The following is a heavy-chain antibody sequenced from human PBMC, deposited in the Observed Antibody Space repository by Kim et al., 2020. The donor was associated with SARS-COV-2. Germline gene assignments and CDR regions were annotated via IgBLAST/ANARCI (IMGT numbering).Heavy chain of an antibody. J-gene: IGHJ4*01. V-gene: IGHV4-61*01. D-gene: IGHD3-16*01. CDR1: GGSVTTGSYY. CDR2: FYHSRRI. CDR3: ARGTAVAGEYYFDY. Sequence: SETLSLTRTVSGGSVTTGSYYWSWIRQPPGMGLEWIGSFYHSRRIHYNPSLESRVTISADTSKNQFSLKLSAMTAADTAVFYCARGTAVAGEYYFDYWG.